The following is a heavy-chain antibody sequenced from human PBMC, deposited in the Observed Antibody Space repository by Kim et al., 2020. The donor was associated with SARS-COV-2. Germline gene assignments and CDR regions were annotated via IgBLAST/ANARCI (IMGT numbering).Heavy chain of an antibody. J-gene: IGHJ4*02. V-gene: IGHV4-34*01. D-gene: IGHD2-2*01. CDR3: ARGRMRPARPANFDY. Sequence: PSLKSRVTISVDTSKNQFSLKLSSVTAADTAVYYCARGRMRPARPANFDYWGQGTLVTVSS.